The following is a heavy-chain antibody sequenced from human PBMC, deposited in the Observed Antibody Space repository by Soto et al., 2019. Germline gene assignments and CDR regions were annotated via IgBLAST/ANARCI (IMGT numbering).Heavy chain of an antibody. V-gene: IGHV3-48*03. D-gene: IGHD3-16*01. CDR2: ISSSAISI. J-gene: IGHJ4*02. Sequence: DVQLVESGGGLVQPGGSLRLSCAASGFTFSSYEMNWVRQAPGKGLEWLSYISSSAISIYYADSVKGRFTISRDNAKNSLYLQMSSLRAEDTAVYYCARGGGATPFDFWGQGTLVTVSS. CDR1: GFTFSSYE. CDR3: ARGGGATPFDF.